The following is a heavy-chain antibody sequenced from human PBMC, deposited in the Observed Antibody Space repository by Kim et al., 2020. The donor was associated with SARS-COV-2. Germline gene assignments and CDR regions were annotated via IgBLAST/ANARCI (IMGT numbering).Heavy chain of an antibody. CDR3: AKSRSQWLRATRNSMD. V-gene: IGHV3-23*01. Sequence: GGSLRLSCGVYGFTFSSYGMSWVRQAPGKGLEWVATISHRGETEYYADSVKGRFIISRDNLNKTVSLQMNNVRVDDMAVYYCAKSRSQWLRATRNSMD. J-gene: IGHJ6*01. D-gene: IGHD5-12*01. CDR1: GFTFSSYG. CDR2: ISHRGETE.